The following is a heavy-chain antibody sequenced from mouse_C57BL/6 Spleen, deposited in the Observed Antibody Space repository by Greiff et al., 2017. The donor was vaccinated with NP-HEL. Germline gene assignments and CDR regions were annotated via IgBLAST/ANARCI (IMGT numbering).Heavy chain of an antibody. D-gene: IGHD4-1*01. CDR1: GFTFSSYT. Sequence: EVKLVESGGGLVKPGGSLKLSCAASGFTFSSYTMSWVRQTPEQRLEWVATISGGGGNTYYPDSVKGRFTISRDNAKNTLYLQMSRLRSEDTALCYCARRDWDGYFGVWGTGTTVTVSS. CDR2: ISGGGGNT. J-gene: IGHJ1*03. CDR3: ARRDWDGYFGV. V-gene: IGHV5-9*01.